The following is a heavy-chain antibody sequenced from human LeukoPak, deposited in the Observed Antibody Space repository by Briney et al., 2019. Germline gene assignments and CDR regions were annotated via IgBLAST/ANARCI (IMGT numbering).Heavy chain of an antibody. CDR2: IYYSGST. Sequence: SETLSLTCTVSGGSISSYYWSWIRQPPGKGLEWIGYIYYSGSTNYNPSLKSRVTISVDTSKNQFSLKLSSVTAADTAVYYCARGLRFLEWLSGDYYYGMDVWGQGTTVTVSS. CDR3: ARGLRFLEWLSGDYYYGMDV. D-gene: IGHD3-3*01. CDR1: GGSISSYY. J-gene: IGHJ6*02. V-gene: IGHV4-59*01.